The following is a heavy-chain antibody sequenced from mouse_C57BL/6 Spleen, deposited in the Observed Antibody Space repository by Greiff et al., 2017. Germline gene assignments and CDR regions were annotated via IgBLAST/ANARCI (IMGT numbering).Heavy chain of an antibody. CDR1: GYTFTTYP. V-gene: IGHV1-47*01. D-gene: IGHD2-4*01. Sequence: VQLQQSGAELVKPGASVKMSCKASGYTFTTYPIEWMKQNHGKSLEWIGNFHPYNDDTKYNEKFKGKATLTVEKSSSTVYLALSRLTSDDSAVYYGARGNYDYDEGDYYAMDYWGQGTSVTVSS. CDR3: ARGNYDYDEGDYYAMDY. CDR2: FHPYNDDT. J-gene: IGHJ4*01.